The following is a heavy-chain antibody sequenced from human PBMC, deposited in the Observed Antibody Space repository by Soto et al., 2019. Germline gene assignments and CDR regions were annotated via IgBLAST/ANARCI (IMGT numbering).Heavy chain of an antibody. Sequence: QVQLVQSGAEVKKPGSSVKVSCKASGGTFSSYAISWVRQAPGQGLEWMGGIIPIFGTANYAQKFQGRVTVTADESTSTAYMERSSLRSEDTAVDYCARALGAAAAFLYFDYWGQGTLVTVSS. J-gene: IGHJ4*02. CDR3: ARALGAAAAFLYFDY. D-gene: IGHD6-13*01. V-gene: IGHV1-69*12. CDR2: IIPIFGTA. CDR1: GGTFSSYA.